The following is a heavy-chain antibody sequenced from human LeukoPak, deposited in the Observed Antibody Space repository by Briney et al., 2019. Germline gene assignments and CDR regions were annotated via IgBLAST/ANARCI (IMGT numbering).Heavy chain of an antibody. D-gene: IGHD6-13*01. CDR1: GFTFSNYD. V-gene: IGHV3-23*01. CDR3: AKSLRAAAGTGAFDI. Sequence: PGGSLRLSCAASGFTFSNYDMSWVRQAPGKGLEWVSSFRASDDTTYYADSVKGRFTISRDNSKNTLYLQMNSLRVGDTAVYYCAKSLRAAAGTGAFDIWGQGTMVTVSS. CDR2: FRASDDTT. J-gene: IGHJ3*02.